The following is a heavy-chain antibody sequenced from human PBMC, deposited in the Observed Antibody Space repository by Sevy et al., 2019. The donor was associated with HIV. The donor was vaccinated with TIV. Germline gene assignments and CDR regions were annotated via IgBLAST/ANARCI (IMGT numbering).Heavy chain of an antibody. J-gene: IGHJ4*01. CDR2: LNPNSGNT. Sequence: ASVKVSCKASGCTFTSYDINWVRQATGQGLEWMGWLNPNSGNTGCALKFQGRVTITRNTSISTAYMELSSLRSEDAAVYYCARGYYFDRSAYYRFDYWGHGTLVTVSS. D-gene: IGHD3-22*01. CDR1: GCTFTSYD. CDR3: ARGYYFDRSAYYRFDY. V-gene: IGHV1-8*03.